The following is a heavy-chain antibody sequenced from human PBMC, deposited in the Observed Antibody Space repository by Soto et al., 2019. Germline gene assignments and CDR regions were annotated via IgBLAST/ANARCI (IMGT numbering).Heavy chain of an antibody. CDR2: IWYDGSNK. CDR1: GFTFSSYG. Sequence: GGSLRPSCAASGFTFSSYGMHWVRQAPGKGLEWVAVIWYDGSNKYYADSVKGRFTISRDNSKNTLYLQMNSLRAEDTAVYYCAREFYDSSGYYPWRLDYWGQGTLVTVSS. J-gene: IGHJ4*02. D-gene: IGHD3-22*01. CDR3: AREFYDSSGYYPWRLDY. V-gene: IGHV3-33*01.